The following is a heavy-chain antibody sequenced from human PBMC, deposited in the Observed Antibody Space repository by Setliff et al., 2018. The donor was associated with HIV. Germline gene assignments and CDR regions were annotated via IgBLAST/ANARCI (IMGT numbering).Heavy chain of an antibody. J-gene: IGHJ4*02. CDR2: MSSDGSNK. CDR1: GLTSSSYT. D-gene: IGHD2-21*01. CDR3: AAGIAVGQDY. V-gene: IGHV3-30*04. Sequence: GGSLRLSCATFGLTSSSYTLHWVRQAPGKGLEWVAVMSSDGSNKYYADSAKGRFTISRDNSQNTLYLQMNSLTTEDTAIYYCAAGIAVGQDYWGQGTLVTVSS.